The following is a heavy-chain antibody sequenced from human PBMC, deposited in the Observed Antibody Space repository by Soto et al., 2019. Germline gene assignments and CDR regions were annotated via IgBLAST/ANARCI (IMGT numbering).Heavy chain of an antibody. CDR1: GFTVSSNY. D-gene: IGHD6-19*01. CDR3: AREIRVGSGWPGDY. J-gene: IGHJ4*02. V-gene: IGHV3-66*01. Sequence: EVQLVESGGGLVQPGGSLRLSCAASGFTVSSNYMSWVRQAPGKGLEWVSVIYSGGSTYYADSVKGRFTISRDKSKNTLYLQMNSLRAADTAVYYCAREIRVGSGWPGDYWGQGTLVTVSS. CDR2: IYSGGST.